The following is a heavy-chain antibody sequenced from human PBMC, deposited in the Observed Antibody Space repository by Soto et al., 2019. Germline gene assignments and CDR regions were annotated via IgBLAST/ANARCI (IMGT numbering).Heavy chain of an antibody. J-gene: IGHJ3*02. CDR3: AGDSGSYPDAVAI. Sequence: SETLSLTCSVSGGSISEYFWSWIRQAAGKGLEWIGRIYTSGSTDYQPSLKSRVTMSVDTSKNQFSLTLSSVTAAATDVYYCAGDSGSYPDAVAIWGTGVMVTVS. CDR2: IYTSGST. V-gene: IGHV4-4*07. D-gene: IGHD1-26*01. CDR1: GGSISEYF.